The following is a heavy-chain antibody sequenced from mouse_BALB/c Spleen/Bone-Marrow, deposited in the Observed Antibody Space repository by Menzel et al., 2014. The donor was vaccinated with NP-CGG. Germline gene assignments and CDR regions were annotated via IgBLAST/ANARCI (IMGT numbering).Heavy chain of an antibody. Sequence: EVQLQESGGGLVQPGGSLRLSCTTSGFTFTDYYMSWVRRPPGKALEWLAFIRNKAYGYTTEYSASVRGRFTISRDNSQSILYLQMNTLRAEDSATYYCARFPMDYWGQGTSVTVSS. J-gene: IGHJ4*01. CDR1: GFTFTDYY. CDR3: ARFPMDY. CDR2: IRNKAYGYTT. V-gene: IGHV7-3*02.